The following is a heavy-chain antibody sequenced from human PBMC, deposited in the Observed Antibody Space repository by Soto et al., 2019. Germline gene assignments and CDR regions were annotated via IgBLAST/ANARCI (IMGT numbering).Heavy chain of an antibody. CDR2: IYYTGST. V-gene: IGHV4-59*01. D-gene: IGHD4-17*01. J-gene: IGHJ4*02. CDR3: ARGGSYGDFFDY. CDR1: GGSMSSNY. Sequence: SETLSLTCTVSGGSMSSNYWTWIRQSPGKGLEWIGYIYYTGSTKYNPSLKSRVTISLDTSKNQFSLRLTSVTSADTAVYYCARGGSYGDFFDYWGQGAQVSVSS.